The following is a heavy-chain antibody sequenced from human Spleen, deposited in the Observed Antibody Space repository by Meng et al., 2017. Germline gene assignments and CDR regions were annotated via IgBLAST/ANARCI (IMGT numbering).Heavy chain of an antibody. Sequence: WWAGVLERWDALSVTWVGGGGSFSDYYWSWIRQPPGKGLEWIGEINHSGSTNYNPSLESRATISVDTSQNNLSLKLSSVTAADSAVYYCARGPTTMAHDFDYWGQGTLVTVSS. D-gene: IGHD4-11*01. CDR1: GGSFSDYY. CDR3: ARGPTTMAHDFDY. CDR2: INHSGST. V-gene: IGHV4-34*01. J-gene: IGHJ4*02.